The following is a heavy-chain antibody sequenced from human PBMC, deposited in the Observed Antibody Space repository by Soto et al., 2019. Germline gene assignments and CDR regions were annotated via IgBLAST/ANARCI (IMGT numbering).Heavy chain of an antibody. J-gene: IGHJ5*02. Sequence: GGSLRLSCAASGFTFRSFTMNWVRQAPGKGLEWVSTISSNSAYIYYTDTLRGRFTISRDNAKNSLHLQMNSLRAEDTAVYYCTSDASRDSSARGWFDPWGPGTLVTVSS. CDR3: TSDASRDSSARGWFDP. V-gene: IGHV3-21*01. D-gene: IGHD6-13*01. CDR2: ISSNSAYI. CDR1: GFTFRSFT.